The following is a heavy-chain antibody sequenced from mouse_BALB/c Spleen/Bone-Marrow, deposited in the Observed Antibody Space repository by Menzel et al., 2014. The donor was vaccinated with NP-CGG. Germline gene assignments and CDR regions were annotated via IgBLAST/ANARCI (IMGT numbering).Heavy chain of an antibody. CDR2: ISSGGSYT. Sequence: EVKLVDSGGGLVKPGGSLKLSCAASGFIFSYYAMSWVRQSPEKRLEWVAEISSGGSYTYYPDTVTGRFTISRDNAKNTLYLEMSSLRSEDTAMYYCTRDRGDYWGQGTSVTVSS. V-gene: IGHV5-9-4*01. CDR1: GFIFSYYA. D-gene: IGHD3-1*01. CDR3: TRDRGDY. J-gene: IGHJ4*01.